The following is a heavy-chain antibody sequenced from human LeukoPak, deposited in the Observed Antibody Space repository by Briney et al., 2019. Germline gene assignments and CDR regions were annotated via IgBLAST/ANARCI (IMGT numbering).Heavy chain of an antibody. V-gene: IGHV4-31*03. CDR2: VPYSGST. J-gene: IGHJ4*02. D-gene: IGHD6-13*01. CDR3: AVKIAAAGFY. CDR1: GGPISSGGYY. Sequence: SETLSLTCSVSGGPISSGGYYWSWIRQHPGKGLEWIGYVPYSGSTFYNPSLKSRVTISLDTTKNQFSLRLTSVTAADTAVYYCAVKIAAAGFYWGQGTLVTVSS.